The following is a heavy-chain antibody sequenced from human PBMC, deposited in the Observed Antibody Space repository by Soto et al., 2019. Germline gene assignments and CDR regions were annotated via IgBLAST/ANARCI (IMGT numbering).Heavy chain of an antibody. CDR3: PRDVGV. CDR2: IYSGGST. Sequence: EVQLVESGGGLVQPGGSLRLCCAASGFTVSNNYMSWVRQAPGKGLEWVSVIYSGGSTYYADSVKGRFTISRGNSKNTLYLQMNSLRAEDTAVSYCPRDVGVWARGTTVTVSS. CDR1: GFTVSNNY. V-gene: IGHV3-66*01. J-gene: IGHJ6*04.